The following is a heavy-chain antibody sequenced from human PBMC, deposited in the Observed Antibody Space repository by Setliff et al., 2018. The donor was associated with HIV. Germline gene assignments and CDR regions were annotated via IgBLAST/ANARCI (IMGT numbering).Heavy chain of an antibody. CDR2: ITSRAGTK. D-gene: IGHD1-1*01. CDR1: GFTFSDHA. Sequence: GGSLRLSCAASGFTFSDHAMSWVRQAPGKGLEWVSTITSRAGTKYYADSVKGRFTISRDDSKNMLYVEMKNLRVEDTALYYCARFLYEQLWPLDIDFWGQGVLVTVSS. J-gene: IGHJ4*02. V-gene: IGHV3-23*01. CDR3: ARFLYEQLWPLDIDF.